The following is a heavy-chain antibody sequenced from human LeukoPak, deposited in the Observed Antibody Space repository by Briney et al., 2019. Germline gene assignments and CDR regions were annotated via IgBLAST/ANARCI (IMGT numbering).Heavy chain of an antibody. D-gene: IGHD6-19*01. CDR2: FDPEDGET. V-gene: IGHV1-24*01. CDR1: GYTLTELS. J-gene: IGHJ6*02. CDR3: ATEVIAVAGTDYGMDV. Sequence: ASVKVSCKVSGYTLTELSMHWVRQAPGKGLEWMGGFDPEDGETIYAQKFQGRVTMTEDTSTDTAYMELSSLRSEDTAVYYCATEVIAVAGTDYGMDVWGQGTTVTVSS.